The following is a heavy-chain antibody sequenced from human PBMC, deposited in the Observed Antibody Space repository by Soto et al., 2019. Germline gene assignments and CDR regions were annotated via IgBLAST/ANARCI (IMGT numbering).Heavy chain of an antibody. CDR2: IYWDDDK. CDR1: GFSLSTSGVG. J-gene: IGHJ3*01. V-gene: IGHV2-5*02. D-gene: IGHD5-12*01. Sequence: QITLKESGPTLVKPTQTLTLTCTFSGFSLSTSGVGVGWIRQPPGKALEWLALIYWDDDKRYSPSLKSRLTITMDPSKNQVVLTMTNMDPVDTATYYGAHAHVRGYDFLSAFDLWGQGTMVTVSS. CDR3: AHAHVRGYDFLSAFDL.